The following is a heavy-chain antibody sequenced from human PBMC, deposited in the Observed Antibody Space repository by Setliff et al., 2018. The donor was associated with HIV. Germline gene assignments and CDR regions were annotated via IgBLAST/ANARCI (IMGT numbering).Heavy chain of an antibody. J-gene: IGHJ4*02. CDR2: IYYSGST. CDR1: GDSVSSRSYY. V-gene: IGHV4-61*03. Sequence: PSETLSLTCTVSGDSVSSRSYYWGWIRQPPGRGLDWIGYIYYSGSTNYNPSLKSRVTISVDTSKNHLALKLRSVTAADTAVYYCAQLGMVDDFDYWGQGTLVTVSS. CDR3: AQLGMVDDFDY. D-gene: IGHD1-1*01.